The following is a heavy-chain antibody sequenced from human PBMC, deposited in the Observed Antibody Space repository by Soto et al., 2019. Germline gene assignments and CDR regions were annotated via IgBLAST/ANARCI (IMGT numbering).Heavy chain of an antibody. J-gene: IGHJ4*02. CDR3: ARAQSRYRSSWYTPYYFNY. D-gene: IGHD6-13*01. Sequence: SETLSLTCTVSGGSISSGGYYWSWIRQHPGKGLEWIGYIYYSGSTYYNPSLKSRVTISVDTSKNQFSLKLSSVTATDTAGYDCARAQSRYRSSWYTPYYFNYWGQGTLVTFS. V-gene: IGHV4-31*03. CDR2: IYYSGST. CDR1: GGSISSGGYY.